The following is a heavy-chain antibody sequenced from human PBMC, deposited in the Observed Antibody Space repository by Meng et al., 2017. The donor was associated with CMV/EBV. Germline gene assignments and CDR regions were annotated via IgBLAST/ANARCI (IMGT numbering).Heavy chain of an antibody. CDR2: ISSSSSTI. J-gene: IGHJ3*02. CDR3: AREGPTGAFDI. Sequence: GESLKISCAASGFTFSSYSMNWVRQAPGKGLEWVSYISSSSSTIYYADSVKSRFTISRDNAKNSLYLQMNSLRAEDTAVYYCAREGPTGAFDIWGQGTMVTVSS. V-gene: IGHV3-48*04. CDR1: GFTFSSYS. D-gene: IGHD4-11*01.